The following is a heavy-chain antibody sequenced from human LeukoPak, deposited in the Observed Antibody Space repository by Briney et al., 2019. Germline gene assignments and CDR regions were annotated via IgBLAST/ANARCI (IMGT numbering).Heavy chain of an antibody. CDR2: TYYSGST. V-gene: IGHV4-59*01. J-gene: IGHJ4*02. CDR3: ATHKGDIARAFDY. Sequence: SETLSLTCAVYGASFSDYYWTWIRQPPGKGLEWVGYTYYSGSTDYNPSLKSRVTISVDTSKNQFSLKLSSVTAADTAVYYCATHKGDIARAFDYWGQGTLVTVSS. D-gene: IGHD2-15*01. CDR1: GASFSDYY.